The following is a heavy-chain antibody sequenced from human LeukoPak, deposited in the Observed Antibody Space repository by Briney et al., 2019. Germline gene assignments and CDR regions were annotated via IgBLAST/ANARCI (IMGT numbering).Heavy chain of an antibody. D-gene: IGHD6-13*01. Sequence: PGGSLRLSCGVSGFTFSDYWMNWVRQAPGKGLEWVASIKQDGSEKSYVDSVKGRFTISRDNAKNSPYLQMSSLRAEDTAVYYCGTDGTAPGLYFDLWGQGTLVTVSS. V-gene: IGHV3-7*01. J-gene: IGHJ4*01. CDR2: IKQDGSEK. CDR1: GFTFSDYW. CDR3: GTDGTAPGLYFDL.